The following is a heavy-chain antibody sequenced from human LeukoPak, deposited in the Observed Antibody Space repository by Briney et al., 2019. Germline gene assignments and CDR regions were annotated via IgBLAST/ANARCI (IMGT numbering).Heavy chain of an antibody. CDR2: IWKDGSNK. CDR3: AKCGYSAYDADY. Sequence: GGSLRLSCGVSGFAFGSEAMSWVRQSPGKGLEWVTVIWKDGSNKYYADSVKGRFTIFRDNSKNTLYLQMDSLRAEDTAVYYCAKCGYSAYDADYWGQGTLVTVSS. J-gene: IGHJ4*02. V-gene: IGHV3-33*06. CDR1: GFAFGSEA. D-gene: IGHD5-12*01.